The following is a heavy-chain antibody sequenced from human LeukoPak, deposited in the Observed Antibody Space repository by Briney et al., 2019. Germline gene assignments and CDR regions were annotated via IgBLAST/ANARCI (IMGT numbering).Heavy chain of an antibody. D-gene: IGHD2/OR15-2a*01. CDR1: GFTFSDYY. CDR3: ARGGGRHVEY. CDR2: INTGSTYT. J-gene: IGHJ4*02. V-gene: IGHV3-11*05. Sequence: PGGSLRLSCAASGFTFSDYYMTWIRQAPGKGLEWLSYINTGSTYTNYANSVKGRFTISRDNAKNSLYLQMNSLRAEDTAVYYCARGGGRHVEYWGQGNLVTVSS.